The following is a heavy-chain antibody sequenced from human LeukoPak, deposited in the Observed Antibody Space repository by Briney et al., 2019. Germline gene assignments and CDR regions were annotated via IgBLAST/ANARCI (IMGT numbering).Heavy chain of an antibody. D-gene: IGHD5-12*01. V-gene: IGHV3-23*01. CDR3: AQDRAWLRYDS. Sequence: PGGSLRLSCAASGFTFSSYAMYWVRQTPGKGLEWVSGISGSGDTTYYADSAKGRFTISRDNSKNTLYVQMNSLRAEDTAVYYCAQDRAWLRYDSWGQGTLVTVSS. CDR1: GFTFSSYA. J-gene: IGHJ4*02. CDR2: ISGSGDTT.